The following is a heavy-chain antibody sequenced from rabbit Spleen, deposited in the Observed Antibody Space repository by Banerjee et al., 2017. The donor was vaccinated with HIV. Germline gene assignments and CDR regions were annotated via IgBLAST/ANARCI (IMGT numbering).Heavy chain of an antibody. CDR3: AGDHAISGYRFNL. CDR2: INAVTGKA. D-gene: IGHD1-1*01. J-gene: IGHJ4*01. V-gene: IGHV1S45*01. Sequence: QEQVVESGGGLVQPGGSLALTCKASGFPFSEKAVMCWVRQAPGKGLTWIACINAVTGKAVYASWAKGRFTFSRTSSTTVTLQMTSLTAADTATYFCAGDHAISGYRFNLWGQGTLVTVS. CDR1: GFPFSEKAV.